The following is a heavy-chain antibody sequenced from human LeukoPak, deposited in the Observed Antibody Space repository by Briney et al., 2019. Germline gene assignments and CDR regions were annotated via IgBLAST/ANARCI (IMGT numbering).Heavy chain of an antibody. Sequence: GGSLRLSCAASGFTFSSYAMSWVRQAPGKGLEWVSAISGSGGSTYYADSVKGRFTISRDNSKNTLYLQMNSLRAEDTAVYYCAKIGTEPVVPAAINRYYYYYGMDVWGQGITVTVSS. CDR2: ISGSGGST. CDR3: AKIGTEPVVPAAINRYYYYYGMDV. CDR1: GFTFSSYA. V-gene: IGHV3-23*01. D-gene: IGHD2-2*01. J-gene: IGHJ6*02.